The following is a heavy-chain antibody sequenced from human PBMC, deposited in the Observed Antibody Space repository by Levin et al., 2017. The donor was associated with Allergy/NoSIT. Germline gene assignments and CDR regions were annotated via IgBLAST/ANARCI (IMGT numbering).Heavy chain of an antibody. J-gene: IGHJ4*02. Sequence: SETLSLTCAVSGASISSGHWWTWVRQPPGKGLEWVGKIYHSGSTSYNPSLQSRVTISVDKSQSQLSLKMSSVTAADTAVYYCGRGLGYCSSTSCAVADYWGQGALVTVSS. CDR1: GASISSGHW. CDR3: GRGLGYCSSTSCAVADY. D-gene: IGHD2-2*01. V-gene: IGHV4-4*02. CDR2: IYHSGST.